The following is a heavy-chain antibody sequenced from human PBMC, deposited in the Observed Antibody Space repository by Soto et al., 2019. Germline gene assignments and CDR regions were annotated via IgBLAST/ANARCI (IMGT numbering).Heavy chain of an antibody. V-gene: IGHV5-51*01. J-gene: IGHJ6*02. CDR3: ARTSAAGKYYYGMDV. D-gene: IGHD6-13*01. Sequence: AESLKICCKKSEYSFPRSWVGWARKMPGQGLEWMGIIYPGDSDTRYSPSFQGQVTISADNSISTAYLQWSSLKASDTAMYYCARTSAAGKYYYGMDVWGQGT. CDR2: IYPGDSDT. CDR1: EYSFPRSW.